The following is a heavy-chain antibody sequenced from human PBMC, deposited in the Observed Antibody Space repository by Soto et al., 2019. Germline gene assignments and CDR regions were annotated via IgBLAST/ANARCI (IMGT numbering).Heavy chain of an antibody. CDR2: VYYSGST. CDR1: GGSISSGGYY. J-gene: IGHJ3*02. Sequence: QVQLQESDPELVKPSQTLSLTCTVSGGSISSGGYYWSWIRQHPGKGLERIGYVYYSGSTYYNPSLKRRVTISVDTSKNQFCLELSSVTGADTAVYYCASSSGDYVAFDIWGQGTMVTVSS. CDR3: ASSSGDYVAFDI. D-gene: IGHD4-17*01. V-gene: IGHV4-31*03.